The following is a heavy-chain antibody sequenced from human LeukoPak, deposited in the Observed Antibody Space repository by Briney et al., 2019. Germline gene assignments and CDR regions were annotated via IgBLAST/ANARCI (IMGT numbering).Heavy chain of an antibody. CDR1: GFTFNNYG. D-gene: IGHD2/OR15-2a*01. V-gene: IGHV3-30*02. CDR2: IRYDGSNT. Sequence: GGSLRLSCAASGFTFNNYGMHWVRQAPGKGLEWLAFIRYDGSNTYYADSVKGRFTVSRDDSKDTLYLQMNSLRGDDTAVYYCAKDGTSYYYIYYWGQGTLVTVSS. J-gene: IGHJ4*02. CDR3: AKDGTSYYYIYY.